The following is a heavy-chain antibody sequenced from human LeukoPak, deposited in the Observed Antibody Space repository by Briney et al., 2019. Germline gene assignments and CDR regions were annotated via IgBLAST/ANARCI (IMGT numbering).Heavy chain of an antibody. CDR1: GGSFSGYY. V-gene: IGHV4-34*01. D-gene: IGHD2-2*01. CDR2: IDHKGST. Sequence: SETLSLTCADHGGSFSGYYWSWIRQTLGKGLEWIGAIDHKGSTNYNPSLKSRVTISVDTSKNQFSLKLSSVTAADTAVYCCARAGCSSTSCYCYYGMDVWGKGTTVTVSS. CDR3: ARAGCSSTSCYCYYGMDV. J-gene: IGHJ6*04.